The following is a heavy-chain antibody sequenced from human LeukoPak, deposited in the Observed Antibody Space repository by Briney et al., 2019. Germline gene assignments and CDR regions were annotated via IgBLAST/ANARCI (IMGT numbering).Heavy chain of an antibody. CDR1: GVSISGFY. Sequence: SETLSLTCTVSGVSISGFYWNWIRQPPRKGLEWVGYSHTGGSISSNPSLNSRVAFSMDTSKNQVSLRLNSVTATDTAVHYCARRRGGFGEGEFDYWGQGIPVTVST. CDR2: SHTGGSI. J-gene: IGHJ4*02. CDR3: ARRRGGFGEGEFDY. D-gene: IGHD3-10*01. V-gene: IGHV4-4*08.